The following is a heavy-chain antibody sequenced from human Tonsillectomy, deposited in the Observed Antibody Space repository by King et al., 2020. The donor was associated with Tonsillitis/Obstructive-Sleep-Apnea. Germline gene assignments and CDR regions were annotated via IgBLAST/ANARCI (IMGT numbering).Heavy chain of an antibody. D-gene: IGHD6-13*01. V-gene: IGHV3-53*01. Sequence: VQLLESGGGLIQPGGALIRSCAASGFTVSGAYMTCVRQSPGNGRELVAVIYRGSDTDFADSVKGRFTISRDNSKNTVYLQMNSLRADDTAVYYCARDEGIAAGDPYFDYWGQGTLVTVSA. CDR1: GFTVSGAY. CDR3: ARDEGIAAGDPYFDY. CDR2: IYRGSDT. J-gene: IGHJ4*02.